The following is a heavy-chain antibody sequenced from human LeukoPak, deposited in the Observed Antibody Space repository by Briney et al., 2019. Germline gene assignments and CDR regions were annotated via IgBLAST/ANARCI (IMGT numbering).Heavy chain of an antibody. J-gene: IGHJ4*02. D-gene: IGHD1-26*01. V-gene: IGHV3-7*01. CDR1: GFTFSSYW. CDR2: IGQDGSAK. Sequence: GGSLRLSCATSGFTFSSYWMSWVRQVPGKGLEWVASIGQDGSAKTYVDSVKGRFTISRDNAKNSVYLEMNGLRAEDTAVYYCARESLEYSGSYYWGQGTLVTVSS. CDR3: ARESLEYSGSYY.